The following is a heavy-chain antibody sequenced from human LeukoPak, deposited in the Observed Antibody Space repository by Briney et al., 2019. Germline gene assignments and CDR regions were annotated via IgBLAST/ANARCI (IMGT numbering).Heavy chain of an antibody. D-gene: IGHD5-12*01. Sequence: PSETLSLTCTVSGGSISSSSYYWGWIRQPPGKGLEWIGSIYYSGSTYYNPSLKSRVTISVDRSKNQFSLKLSSVTAADTAVYYCARAVGATISRTPRFDYWGQGTLVTVSS. J-gene: IGHJ4*02. CDR3: ARAVGATISRTPRFDY. CDR2: IYYSGST. CDR1: GGSISSSSYY. V-gene: IGHV4-39*07.